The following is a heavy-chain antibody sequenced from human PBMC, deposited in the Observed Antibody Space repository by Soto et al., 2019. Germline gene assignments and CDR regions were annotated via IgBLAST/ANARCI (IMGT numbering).Heavy chain of an antibody. Sequence: EVQVVESGGGLVQPGGSLRLSCAASEFTFSSYWMHWVRQSPGKGLVWVSRINGDGSSIRYADSVKCRFTISRDNAKNTVDLQMNSLRAEDTAVYYCTREGFTMIGGSGMDVWGQGTTVTVS. CDR2: INGDGSSI. CDR3: TREGFTMIGGSGMDV. V-gene: IGHV3-74*01. D-gene: IGHD3-22*01. J-gene: IGHJ6*02. CDR1: EFTFSSYW.